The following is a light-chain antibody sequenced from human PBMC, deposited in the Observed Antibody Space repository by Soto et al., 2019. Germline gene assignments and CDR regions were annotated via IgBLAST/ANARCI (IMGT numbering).Light chain of an antibody. CDR3: GTWDSSLTAGV. V-gene: IGLV1-40*01. CDR2: DNT. Sequence: QSVLTQPPSVTGAPGQRVTISCTGSNSNIGADYGVHWYQQFPETAPKLLIYDNTNRPSGVPDRFSGSKSGTSATLGITGLQTGDEADYYCGTWDSSLTAGVFGGGTKLTVL. J-gene: IGLJ3*02. CDR1: NSNIGADYG.